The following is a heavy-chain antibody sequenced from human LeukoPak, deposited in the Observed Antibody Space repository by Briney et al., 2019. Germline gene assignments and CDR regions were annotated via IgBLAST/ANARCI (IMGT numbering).Heavy chain of an antibody. D-gene: IGHD3-3*01. CDR3: ARGHDFWSGYYQPQGWFDP. CDR2: IYYSGST. Sequence: SETLSLTCTVSGGSISSYYWSWIRQPPGKGLEWIGYIYYSGSTNYNPSLKSRVTISVDTSKNQFSLKLSSVTAADTAVYYCARGHDFWSGYYQPQGWFDPWGQGTLVTVSS. CDR1: GGSISSYY. V-gene: IGHV4-59*01. J-gene: IGHJ5*02.